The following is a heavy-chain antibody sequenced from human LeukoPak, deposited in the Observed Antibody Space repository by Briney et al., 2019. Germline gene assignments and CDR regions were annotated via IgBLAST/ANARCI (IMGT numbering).Heavy chain of an antibody. V-gene: IGHV3-53*01. CDR3: ARDNGLLFQH. CDR2: IYSGGST. CDR1: GFTFSSYS. D-gene: IGHD2/OR15-2a*01. Sequence: GGSLRLSCAASGFTFSSYSMNWVRQAPGKGLEWVSVIYSGGSTYYADSVKGRFTISRDNSKNTLYLQMNSLRAEDTAVYYCARDNGLLFQHWGQGTLVTVSS. J-gene: IGHJ1*01.